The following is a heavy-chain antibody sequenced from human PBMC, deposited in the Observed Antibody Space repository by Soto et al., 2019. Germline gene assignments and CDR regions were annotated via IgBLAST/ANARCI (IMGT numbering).Heavy chain of an antibody. V-gene: IGHV1-18*01. Sequence: QVQLVQSGAEVKKPGASVKVSCKASGYTFVDYGITWVRQAPGQGLEWMGWKSAYYGSTDYAQKFQGRLTLTRDTSTSTAYMELRSLRPDDTAVYYCTREVELQRVIANGYWGQGTLVSVSS. J-gene: IGHJ4*02. CDR3: TREVELQRVIANGY. D-gene: IGHD3-16*02. CDR2: KSAYYGST. CDR1: GYTFVDYG.